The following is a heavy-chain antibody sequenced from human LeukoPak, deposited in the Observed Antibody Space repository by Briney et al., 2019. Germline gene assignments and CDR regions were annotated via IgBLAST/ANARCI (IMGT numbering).Heavy chain of an antibody. Sequence: GGSLRLSCAASGFTFSSYAMSWVRQAPGKGLEWVSGISSGGDSRYYADSVRGRFTISRDNSKNTLYLQMNSLSDEDTAVYYCAESYLMAAAGPNYRDFWPGGTLVSVST. V-gene: IGHV3-23*01. CDR1: GFTFSSYA. D-gene: IGHD6-25*01. CDR3: AESYLMAAAGPNYRDF. J-gene: IGHJ4*02. CDR2: ISSGGDSR.